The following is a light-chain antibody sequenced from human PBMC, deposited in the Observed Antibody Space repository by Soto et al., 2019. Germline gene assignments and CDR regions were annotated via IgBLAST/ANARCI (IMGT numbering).Light chain of an antibody. CDR1: QSVSSN. V-gene: IGKV3-15*01. Sequence: EIVMTQSPATLSVSPGERATLSCRASQSVSSNLAWYQQKPGQAPRLLIYGASTRATGISSRISGSGSGTEFSLTISSLQSEDFAVYYWQQYNNWPPWTFGQETMVEIK. CDR2: GAS. CDR3: QQYNNWPPWT. J-gene: IGKJ1*01.